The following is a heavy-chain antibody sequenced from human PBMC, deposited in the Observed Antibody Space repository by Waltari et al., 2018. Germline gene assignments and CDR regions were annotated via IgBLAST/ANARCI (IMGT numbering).Heavy chain of an antibody. Sequence: EVQLLESGGGLVQPGGSLRLSCVASGFNLNTNAMSWVRQVPGKGLEWVSAFGSDGRTYYADSVKGRFTISKDTSKNTLYLQMESLRAEDTAVYYCATVKFARGNAFDIWGQGTMVTVSS. CDR1: GFNLNTNA. J-gene: IGHJ3*02. CDR2: FGSDGRT. CDR3: ATVKFARGNAFDI. V-gene: IGHV3-23*01. D-gene: IGHD4-17*01.